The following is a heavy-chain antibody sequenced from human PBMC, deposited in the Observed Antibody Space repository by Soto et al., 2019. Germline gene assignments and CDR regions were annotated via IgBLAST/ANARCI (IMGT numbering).Heavy chain of an antibody. Sequence: PGKGLEWIGSIFYSGSTYYNPSLKSRVTISVDTSKNQFSLKLTSVTAADTAVYYCAFFFHAEDGIGVYLSVSEFLLHRSSDL. V-gene: IGHV4-39*01. CDR2: IFYSGST. CDR3: AFFFHAEDGIGVYLSVSEFLLHRSSDL. J-gene: IGHJ2*01. D-gene: IGHD2-15*01.